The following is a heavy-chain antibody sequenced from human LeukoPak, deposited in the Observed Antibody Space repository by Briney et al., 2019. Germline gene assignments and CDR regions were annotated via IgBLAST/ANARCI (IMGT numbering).Heavy chain of an antibody. D-gene: IGHD3-9*01. J-gene: IGHJ4*02. CDR3: ARGFGRYFDWLFDY. CDR1: GYTFTGYY. V-gene: IGHV1-46*01. Sequence: ASVKVSCKASGYTFTGYYIHWVRQAPGQGLEWMGVINPSGGSTTYAQKFQGRVTMTRDMSTSTVYMELSSLRSDDTAVYYCARGFGRYFDWLFDYWGQGALVTVSS. CDR2: INPSGGST.